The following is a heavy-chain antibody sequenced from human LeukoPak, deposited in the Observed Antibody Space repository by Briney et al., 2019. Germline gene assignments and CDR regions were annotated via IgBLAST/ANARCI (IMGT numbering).Heavy chain of an antibody. V-gene: IGHV1-69*13. CDR2: IIPIFGTA. D-gene: IGHD2-15*01. J-gene: IGHJ5*02. CDR1: GYTFTGYY. CDR3: ASDKSGYCSGGSCYWFDP. Sequence: SVKVSCKASGYTFTGYYMHWVRQAPGQGLEWMGGIIPIFGTANYAQKFQGRVTITADESTSTAYMELSSLRSEDTAVYYCASDKSGYCSGGSCYWFDPWGQGTLVTVSS.